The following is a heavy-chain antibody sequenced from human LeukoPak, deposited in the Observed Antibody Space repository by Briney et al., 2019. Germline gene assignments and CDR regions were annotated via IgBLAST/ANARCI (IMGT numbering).Heavy chain of an antibody. V-gene: IGHV3-23*01. CDR1: GFTFSSYA. Sequence: GGSLRLSCAASGFTFSSYAMSWVRQAPGKGLEWVSAISGSGGSTYYADSVKGRFTISRDNSKNTLYLQMNGLRAEDTAVYYCAKDRGSIQLPFDYWGQGTLVTVSS. CDR2: ISGSGGST. D-gene: IGHD5-18*01. J-gene: IGHJ4*02. CDR3: AKDRGSIQLPFDY.